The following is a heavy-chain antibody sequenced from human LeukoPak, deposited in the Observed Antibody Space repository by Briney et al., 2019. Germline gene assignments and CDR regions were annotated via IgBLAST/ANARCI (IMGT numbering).Heavy chain of an antibody. Sequence: GGSLRLSCAASGFTFSSYWMSWVRQAPGKGLEWVANIKQDGSEKYYVDSVKGRFTISRDNAKNSLYLQMNSLRAEDTAVYYCAKCGGDLYYYYGMDVWGQGTTVTVSS. CDR3: AKCGGDLYYYYGMDV. V-gene: IGHV3-7*01. CDR1: GFTFSSYW. D-gene: IGHD2-21*02. J-gene: IGHJ6*02. CDR2: IKQDGSEK.